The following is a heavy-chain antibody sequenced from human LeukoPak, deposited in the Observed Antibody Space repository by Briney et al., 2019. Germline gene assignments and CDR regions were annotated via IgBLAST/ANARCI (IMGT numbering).Heavy chain of an antibody. CDR2: ISAYNGNT. Sequence: ASVKVSCKASVYTFTSYGISCVRQAPGQGLECMGWISAYNGNTNYAQKLQGRVTMTTDTSTSTAYMELRSLRSDDTAVYYCARAPNFDWLLSPFDYWGQGTLVTVSS. D-gene: IGHD3-9*01. V-gene: IGHV1-18*01. J-gene: IGHJ4*02. CDR1: VYTFTSYG. CDR3: ARAPNFDWLLSPFDY.